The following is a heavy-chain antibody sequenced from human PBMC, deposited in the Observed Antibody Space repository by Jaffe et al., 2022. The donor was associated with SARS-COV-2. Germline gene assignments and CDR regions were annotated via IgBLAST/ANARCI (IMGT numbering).Heavy chain of an antibody. V-gene: IGHV4-61*02. J-gene: IGHJ6*02. Sequence: QVQLQESGPGLVKPSQTLSLTCTVSGGSISSGSYYWSWIRQPAGKGLEWIGRIYTSGSTNYNPSLKSRVTISVDTSKNQFSLKLSSVTAADTAVYYCARWGGQQLVRNYYGMDVWGQGTTVTVSS. D-gene: IGHD6-13*01. CDR1: GGSISSGSYY. CDR3: ARWGGQQLVRNYYGMDV. CDR2: IYTSGST.